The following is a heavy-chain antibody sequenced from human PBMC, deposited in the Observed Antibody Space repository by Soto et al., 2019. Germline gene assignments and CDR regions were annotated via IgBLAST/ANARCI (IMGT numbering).Heavy chain of an antibody. D-gene: IGHD2-2*01. Sequence: HPGGSLRLSCAASGFTFSSYAMSWVRQAPGKGLEWVSAISGSGGSTYYADSVKGRFTISRDNSKNTLYLQMNSLRAEDTAVYYCEGSTSSSDLAKYFDYWGQGTLVTVSS. J-gene: IGHJ4*02. V-gene: IGHV3-23*01. CDR1: GFTFSSYA. CDR3: EGSTSSSDLAKYFDY. CDR2: ISGSGGST.